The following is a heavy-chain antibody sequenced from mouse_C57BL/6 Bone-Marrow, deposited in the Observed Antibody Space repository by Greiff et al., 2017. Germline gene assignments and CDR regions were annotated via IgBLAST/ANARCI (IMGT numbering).Heavy chain of an antibody. D-gene: IGHD2-3*01. CDR1: GYAFSSYW. CDR2: IYPGDGDT. V-gene: IGHV1-80*01. CDR3: TRGETWLLLDY. Sequence: QVQLQQSGAELVKPGASVKISCKASGYAFSSYWMNWVKQRPGKGLEWIGQIYPGDGDTNYNGKFKGKATLTADKSSSTAYMQLSSLTSEDSAVYCGTRGETWLLLDYWGQGTTLTVSS. J-gene: IGHJ2*01.